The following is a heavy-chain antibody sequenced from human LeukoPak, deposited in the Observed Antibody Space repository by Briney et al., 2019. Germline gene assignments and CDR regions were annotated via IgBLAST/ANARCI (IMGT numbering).Heavy chain of an antibody. Sequence: GESLRLSCAASGFTFSSYSMNWVRQAPGKGLEWVSYISSSSSTIYYADSVKGRFTISRDNSKNTVYLQMNSLRAEDTAVYYCAKDPPYYYDSSGYGGGAFDIWGQGTMVTVSS. CDR1: GFTFSSYS. CDR2: ISSSSSTI. D-gene: IGHD3-22*01. CDR3: AKDPPYYYDSSGYGGGAFDI. V-gene: IGHV3-48*01. J-gene: IGHJ3*02.